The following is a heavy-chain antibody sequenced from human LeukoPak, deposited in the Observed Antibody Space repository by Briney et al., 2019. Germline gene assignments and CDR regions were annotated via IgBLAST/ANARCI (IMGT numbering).Heavy chain of an antibody. V-gene: IGHV5-51*01. CDR3: VRTYCGGDCYYTYFDY. Sequence: PGESLKISFKGSGXSFTTYCIGWVRQMPGKGLEWMGIIYPGDSDTRYSPSFQGQVTISADKSISTAYLQWSSLKASDTAMYYCVRTYCGGDCYYTYFDYWGQGTLVTVSS. D-gene: IGHD2-21*02. CDR2: IYPGDSDT. J-gene: IGHJ4*02. CDR1: GXSFTTYC.